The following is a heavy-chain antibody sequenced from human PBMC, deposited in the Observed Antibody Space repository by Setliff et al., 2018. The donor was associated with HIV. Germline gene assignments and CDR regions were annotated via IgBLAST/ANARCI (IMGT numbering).Heavy chain of an antibody. CDR1: GFTFSSYW. Sequence: PGGSLRLSCAASGFTFSSYWMHWVRQAPGKGLVWVSRINSDGSSTSYADSVKGRFTISRDNAKNTLYLQMNGLRAEDTAVYYCASCWGQRVPLDVWGKGTTVTVSS. V-gene: IGHV3-74*01. CDR2: INSDGSST. CDR3: ASCWGQRVPLDV. D-gene: IGHD6-25*01. J-gene: IGHJ6*04.